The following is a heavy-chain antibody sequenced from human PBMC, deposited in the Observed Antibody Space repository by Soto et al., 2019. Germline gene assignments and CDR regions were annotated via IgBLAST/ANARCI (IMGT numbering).Heavy chain of an antibody. D-gene: IGHD3-16*02. V-gene: IGHV3-23*01. J-gene: IGHJ4*02. CDR1: GFTFSSYA. Sequence: GGSLRLSCAASGFTFSSYAMSWVRQAPGKGLEWVSAISGSGGSTYYADSVKGRFTISRDNSKNTLYLKMNSLKAEDTAVYYCAKDRAHMITFGGVIGIFDYWGQGTLVTVSS. CDR3: AKDRAHMITFGGVIGIFDY. CDR2: ISGSGGST.